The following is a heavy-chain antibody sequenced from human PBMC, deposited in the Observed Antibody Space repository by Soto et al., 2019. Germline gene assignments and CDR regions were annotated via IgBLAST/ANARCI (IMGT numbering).Heavy chain of an antibody. J-gene: IGHJ4*02. Sequence: GGSLRLSCAASGFTFSSYWMSWVRQAPGKGLEWVSSISSSSSYIYYADSVKGRFTISRDNAKNSLYLQMNSLRAEDTAVYYCARDRYSGSYSDFDYWGQGTLVTVSS. CDR3: ARDRYSGSYSDFDY. CDR1: GFTFSSYW. V-gene: IGHV3-21*01. CDR2: ISSSSSYI. D-gene: IGHD1-26*01.